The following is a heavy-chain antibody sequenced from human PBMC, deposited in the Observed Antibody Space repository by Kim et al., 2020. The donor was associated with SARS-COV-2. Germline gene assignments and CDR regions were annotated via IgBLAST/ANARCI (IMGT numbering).Heavy chain of an antibody. CDR3: ARVGYGDNYYYYGMDV. V-gene: IGHV3-33*01. J-gene: IGHJ6*04. CDR1: GFTFSSYG. CDR2: IWYDGSNK. D-gene: IGHD4-17*01. Sequence: GGSLRLSCAASGFTFSSYGMHWVRQAPGKGLEWVAVIWYDGSNKYYADSVKGRFTISRDNSKNTLYLQMNSLRAEDTAVYYCARVGYGDNYYYYGMDVWGKGTTVTVSS.